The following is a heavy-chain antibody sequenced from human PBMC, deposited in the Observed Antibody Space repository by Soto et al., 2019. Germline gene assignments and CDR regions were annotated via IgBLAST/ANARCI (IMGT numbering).Heavy chain of an antibody. CDR2: TNYRSKWYN. J-gene: IGHJ6*01. Sequence: PSQTLSLTCAISGDSVSSQNAAWNWIRQSPSRGLEWLGRTNYRSKWYNDYALSVKSRITINPDTSKNQFSLELTSVTPEDTAVYYCAREGGATGLYYYYGLGGWGRGTTGTVSS. V-gene: IGHV6-1*01. CDR3: AREGGATGLYYYYGLGG. D-gene: IGHD3-16*01. CDR1: GDSVSSQNAA.